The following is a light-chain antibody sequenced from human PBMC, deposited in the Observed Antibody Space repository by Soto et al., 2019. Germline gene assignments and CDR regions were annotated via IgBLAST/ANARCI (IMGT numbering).Light chain of an antibody. CDR2: DAS. J-gene: IGKJ1*01. V-gene: IGKV3-20*01. CDR3: QQRWT. CDR1: RSVSSSY. Sequence: EIVLTQSPGTLSLSPGERATLSCRASRSVSSSYLAWYQQKPGQAPRLLIYDASNRATGIPARFSGSGSGTDFTLTISSLEPEDFAVYYCQQRWTFGQGTKVDIK.